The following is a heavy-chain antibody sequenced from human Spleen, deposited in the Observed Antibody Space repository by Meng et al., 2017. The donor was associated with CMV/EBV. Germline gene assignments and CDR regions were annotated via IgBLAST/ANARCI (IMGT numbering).Heavy chain of an antibody. CDR2: INPNSGGT. CDR1: GYTFTDYY. D-gene: IGHD6-6*01. CDR3: ARPGDISSSSFYNYYGLDV. V-gene: IGHV1-2*02. Sequence: ASVKVSCKASGYTFTDYYIYWVRQAPGQGLEWMGWINPNSGGTNYAQKFQGRVTMTRDTSISTAYMELIRLRSDDTAVYYCARPGDISSSSFYNYYGLDVWGQGTTVTVSS. J-gene: IGHJ6*02.